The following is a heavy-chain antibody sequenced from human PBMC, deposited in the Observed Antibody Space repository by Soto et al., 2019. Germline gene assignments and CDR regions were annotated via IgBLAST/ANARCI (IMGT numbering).Heavy chain of an antibody. CDR1: GYRFSSYW. Sequence: PVESLKISCKGPGYRFSSYWIAWVRQMPGKGLEWMGIIYPGDSDKRYSPSLKGQVNFSVDKSNNTDYLQWSSIKASDTATYYCARQGSNGAYYYYGMDVWGNGKAVTVSP. D-gene: IGHD2-8*01. V-gene: IGHV5-51*01. J-gene: IGHJ6*04. CDR2: IYPGDSDK. CDR3: ARQGSNGAYYYYGMDV.